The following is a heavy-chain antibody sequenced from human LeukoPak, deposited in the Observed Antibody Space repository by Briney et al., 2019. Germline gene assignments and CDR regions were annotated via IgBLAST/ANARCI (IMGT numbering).Heavy chain of an antibody. CDR2: ISSDGSID. Sequence: GGSLRLSCAASGFTFSSYGMHWVRQAPGKGLEWVAVISSDGSIDYYADSVRGRFTVSRDNSKNTLYLQMNSLRAEDTALYYCARDGVAAAGFDYWGQGTLVTVSS. CDR3: ARDGVAAAGFDY. V-gene: IGHV3-30*03. CDR1: GFTFSSYG. D-gene: IGHD6-13*01. J-gene: IGHJ4*02.